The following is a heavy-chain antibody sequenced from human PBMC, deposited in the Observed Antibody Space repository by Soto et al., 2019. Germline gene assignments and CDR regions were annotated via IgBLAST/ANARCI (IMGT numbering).Heavy chain of an antibody. D-gene: IGHD5-18*01. CDR2: INHSGST. CDR1: GGSFSGYY. CDR3: ARALYSYGYEY. J-gene: IGHJ4*02. Sequence: PSETLSLTCAVYGGSFSGYYWSWIRQPPGKGLEWIGEINHSGSTNYNPSLKSRVTISVDTSKNQFSLKLSSVTAADTAVYYCARALYSYGYEYWGQGTLVTVAS. V-gene: IGHV4-34*01.